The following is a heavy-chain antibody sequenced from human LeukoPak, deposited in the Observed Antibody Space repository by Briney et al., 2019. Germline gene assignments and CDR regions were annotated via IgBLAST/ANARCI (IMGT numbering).Heavy chain of an antibody. J-gene: IGHJ6*02. V-gene: IGHV1-18*01. CDR1: GYTFTSFG. Sequence: ASVTLTFTASGYTFTSFGMSWVRQAPGQGLEWMGWISAYNGNTNYAQKLQGRVTMTTDTSTSTAYMELRSLRSDDTGVFYCVRMGPENTIFGVVTGGMDVWGQGTTVTVSS. D-gene: IGHD3-3*01. CDR2: ISAYNGNT. CDR3: VRMGPENTIFGVVTGGMDV.